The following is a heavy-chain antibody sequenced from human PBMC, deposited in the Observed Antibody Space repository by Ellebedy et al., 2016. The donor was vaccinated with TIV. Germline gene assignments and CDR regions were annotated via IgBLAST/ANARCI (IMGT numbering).Heavy chain of an antibody. D-gene: IGHD5-18*01. CDR2: IYYSGST. CDR1: GDSVSSYNHY. J-gene: IGHJ3*02. V-gene: IGHV4-39*01. Sequence: SETLSLTCTVSGDSVSSYNHYWGWIRQPPGKGLEWIGSIYYSGSTYSNPSLKSRVTISVDTSKNQFSLRLTSVTAADTAIYYCARHRRYSHLDAFDIWGQGKMVTVSS. CDR3: ARHRRYSHLDAFDI.